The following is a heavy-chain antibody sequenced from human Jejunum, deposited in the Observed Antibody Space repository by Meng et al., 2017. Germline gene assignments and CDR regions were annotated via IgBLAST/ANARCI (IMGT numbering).Heavy chain of an antibody. CDR1: GDSVSSKSAA. Sequence: QVQLPASGPGLVQPSQTLSLTCALSGDSVSSKSAAWNWIRQSPSRGLEWLGRTYYRSKWYSDYAVSVKSRITINTDTSKNQLSLQLNSVTPEDTAVYYCARDESRLLRSWGQGTLVTVSS. CDR3: ARDESRLLRS. J-gene: IGHJ5*02. D-gene: IGHD3-22*01. CDR2: TYYRSKWYS. V-gene: IGHV6-1*01.